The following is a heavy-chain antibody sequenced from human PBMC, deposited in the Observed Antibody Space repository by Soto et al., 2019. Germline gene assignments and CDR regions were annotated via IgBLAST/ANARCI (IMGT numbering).Heavy chain of an antibody. Sequence: PGGSLRLSCAASGFPFSSYAMSLVRQSPGKGLEWVSSISGSGGSTYYADSVKGRFTISRDSSKNTLYLQINSLRAEGTAVYYCPRHRASDVWGQGTMVTVSS. CDR3: PRHRASDV. V-gene: IGHV3-23*01. CDR1: GFPFSSYA. J-gene: IGHJ3*01. CDR2: ISGSGGST.